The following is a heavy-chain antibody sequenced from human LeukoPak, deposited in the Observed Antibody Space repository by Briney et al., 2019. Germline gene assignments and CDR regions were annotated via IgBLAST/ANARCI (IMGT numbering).Heavy chain of an antibody. CDR3: ARDWDREGVDY. Sequence: PSETLSLTCTVSGYSISSGYYWGWIRQPPGKGLEWIGSIYHSGSTYYNPSLKSRVTISVDSSKNQFSLKLSSVTAADTAVYYCARDWDREGVDYWGQGTLVTVSS. CDR2: IYHSGST. D-gene: IGHD1-14*01. CDR1: GYSISSGYY. V-gene: IGHV4-38-2*02. J-gene: IGHJ4*02.